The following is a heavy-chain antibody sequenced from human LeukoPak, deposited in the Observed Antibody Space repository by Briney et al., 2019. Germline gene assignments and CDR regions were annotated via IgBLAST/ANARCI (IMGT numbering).Heavy chain of an antibody. CDR2: IYTSGST. J-gene: IGHJ4*02. CDR3: ARVYGTLYKYRFLDY. CDR1: GGSISSYY. V-gene: IGHV4-4*07. D-gene: IGHD5-24*01. Sequence: SETLSLTCSVSGGSISSYYWSWIRQPAGKGLEWIGRIYTSGSTNYNPSLKSRVTMSVDTSKNQFSLRLSSVSAADTAVYYCARVYGTLYKYRFLDYWGQGTLVTVSS.